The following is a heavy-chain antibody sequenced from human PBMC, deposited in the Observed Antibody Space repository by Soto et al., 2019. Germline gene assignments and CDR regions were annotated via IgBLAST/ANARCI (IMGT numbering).Heavy chain of an antibody. CDR1: GYSFSSYW. V-gene: IGHV5-51*01. CDR2: IWPGDSEI. D-gene: IGHD3-22*01. Sequence: GESLKISCKASGYSFSSYWIAWVRQMPGKGLEWMGIIWPGDSEIRYSPSFQGQVSISADKSISTAYLQWSSLKASDTAMYYCARHRGNYYDTRKYGMDVWGQGTTVTVSS. J-gene: IGHJ6*02. CDR3: ARHRGNYYDTRKYGMDV.